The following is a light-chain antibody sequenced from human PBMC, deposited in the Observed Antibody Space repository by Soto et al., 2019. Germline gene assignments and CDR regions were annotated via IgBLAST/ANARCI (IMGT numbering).Light chain of an antibody. CDR3: QHYGASQYT. CDR2: GAS. Sequence: IVLTQSPGTLSLSPGETAILSCRASQSVTSSNLAWYQQRPGQAPRLLIYGASNRATGIAERFSGSVSGADFRLTISRLEPEDFAVYYCQHYGASQYTFGQGTKLELK. V-gene: IGKV3-20*01. CDR1: QSVTSSN. J-gene: IGKJ2*01.